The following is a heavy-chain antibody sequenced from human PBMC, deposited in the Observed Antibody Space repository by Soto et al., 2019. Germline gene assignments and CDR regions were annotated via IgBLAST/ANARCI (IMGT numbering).Heavy chain of an antibody. CDR2: IKQDGSEK. CDR1: GFTFSSYW. CDR3: ARTRLVEMATTYPWYFDY. Sequence: EVQLVESGGGLVQPGGSLRLSCAASGFTFSSYWMSWVRQAPGKGLEWVANIKQDGSEKYYVDSVKGRFTISRDNAKNSRYLQMNSLRAEDTAVYYCARTRLVEMATTYPWYFDYWGQGTLVTVSS. J-gene: IGHJ4*02. D-gene: IGHD1-1*01. V-gene: IGHV3-7*03.